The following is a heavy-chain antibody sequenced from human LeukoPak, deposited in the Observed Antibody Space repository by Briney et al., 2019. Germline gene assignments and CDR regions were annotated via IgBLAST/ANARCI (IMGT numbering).Heavy chain of an antibody. CDR1: GFTFSSYA. CDR3: VRGGYYDFWSGTFDY. V-gene: IGHV3-64*01. J-gene: IGHJ4*02. Sequence: QTGGSLRLSCAASGFTFSSYAMHWVRQAPGKGLEYVSRISSNGGSTYYANSVKGRFTISRDNSKNTPYLQMGSLRAADMAVYYCVRGGYYDFWSGTFDYWGQGTLVTVSS. D-gene: IGHD3-3*01. CDR2: ISSNGGST.